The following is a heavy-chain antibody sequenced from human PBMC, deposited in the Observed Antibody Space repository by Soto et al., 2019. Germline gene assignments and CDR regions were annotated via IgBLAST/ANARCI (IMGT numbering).Heavy chain of an antibody. V-gene: IGHV3-23*01. CDR1: GFTFSSYA. CDR3: AKDTTASGWYGGFDY. Sequence: HPGGSLRLSCAASGFTFSSYAMSWVRQAPGKGLEWVSAISGSGGSTYYADSVKGRFTISRDNSKNTLYLQMNSLRAEDTAVYYCAKDTTASGWYGGFDYRGQGTLVTVSS. D-gene: IGHD6-19*01. J-gene: IGHJ4*02. CDR2: ISGSGGST.